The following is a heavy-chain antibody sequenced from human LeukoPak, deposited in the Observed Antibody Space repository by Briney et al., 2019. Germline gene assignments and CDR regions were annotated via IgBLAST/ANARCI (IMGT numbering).Heavy chain of an antibody. Sequence: SETLSLTCTVSGGSISSYYWSWIPQPPGKGLEWIGYIYYSGSTNYNPSLKSRVTISVDTSKNQFSLKLSSVTAADTAVYYCARAATPGIAVAGTNYYMDVWGKGTTVTVSS. CDR2: IYYSGST. V-gene: IGHV4-59*01. CDR1: GGSISSYY. J-gene: IGHJ6*03. D-gene: IGHD6-19*01. CDR3: ARAATPGIAVAGTNYYMDV.